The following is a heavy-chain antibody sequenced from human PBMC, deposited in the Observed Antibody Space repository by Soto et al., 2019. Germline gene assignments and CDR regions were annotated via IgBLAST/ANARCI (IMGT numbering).Heavy chain of an antibody. Sequence: EVQLLEAGGGLVQPGGSLRLSCAASGFTLSNYAIRWVRQAPGKGLEWVSSITGSGDTTYYADSVKGRFTISRDNSKNTVYLQRNSLRGEDTAVYDCAKDPLKYSSSWYLAWWFDPWGQGTLVTVSS. CDR1: GFTLSNYA. J-gene: IGHJ5*02. CDR2: ITGSGDTT. CDR3: AKDPLKYSSSWYLAWWFDP. D-gene: IGHD6-13*01. V-gene: IGHV3-23*01.